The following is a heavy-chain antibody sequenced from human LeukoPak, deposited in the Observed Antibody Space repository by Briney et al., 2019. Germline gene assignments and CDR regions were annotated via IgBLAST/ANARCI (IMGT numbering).Heavy chain of an antibody. CDR1: GLTFSSHS. CDR2: ISGNGASK. D-gene: IGHD4-11*01. CDR3: AKVATTVTNSDY. Sequence: GGSLRLSCAASGLTFSSHSMSWVRQAPGKGLEWVSVISGNGASKYYADSVKGRFTISRDNSKNTLYLQMNSLRAEDTAVYYCAKVATTVTNSDYWGQGTLVTVSS. J-gene: IGHJ4*02. V-gene: IGHV3-23*01.